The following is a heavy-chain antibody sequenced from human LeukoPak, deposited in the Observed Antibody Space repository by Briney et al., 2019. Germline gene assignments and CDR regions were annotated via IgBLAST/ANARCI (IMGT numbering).Heavy chain of an antibody. CDR1: GFTFSDYY. CDR2: ISSSGSTI. CDR3: ARDSPLRFGELYYYYMDV. D-gene: IGHD3-10*01. V-gene: IGHV3-11*01. Sequence: GGSLRLSCAASGFTFSDYYMSWIRQAPGKGLEWVSYISSSGSTIYYADSVKGRFTISRDNAKNSLYLQMNSLRAEDTAVYYCARDSPLRFGELYYYYMDVWGKGTTVTISS. J-gene: IGHJ6*03.